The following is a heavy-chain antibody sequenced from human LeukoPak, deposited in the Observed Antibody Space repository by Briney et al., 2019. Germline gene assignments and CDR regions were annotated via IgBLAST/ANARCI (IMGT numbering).Heavy chain of an antibody. J-gene: IGHJ4*02. Sequence: GKSLRLSCAASGFTFRTYGMYWVRQAPGKGLEWVAVISYDGNNKYYVDSVKGRFTISRDNSKNSVYLQMNSLRAEDTAVYYCARDLWFQEATEDYWGQGTLVTVSS. CDR1: GFTFRTYG. CDR2: ISYDGNNK. D-gene: IGHD3-10*01. V-gene: IGHV3-30*03. CDR3: ARDLWFQEATEDY.